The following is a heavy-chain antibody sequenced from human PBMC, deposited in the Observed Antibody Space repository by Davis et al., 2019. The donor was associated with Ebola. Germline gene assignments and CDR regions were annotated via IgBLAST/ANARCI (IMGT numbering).Heavy chain of an antibody. D-gene: IGHD6-19*01. CDR1: GFTFSDYY. J-gene: IGHJ6*02. CDR3: ANAIAVAGPYYYYGMDV. V-gene: IGHV3-11*01. CDR2: ISSSGSTI. Sequence: PGGSLRLSCAASGFTFSDYYMSWIRQAPGKGLEWVSYISSSGSTIYYADSVKGRFTISRDNAKNSLYLQMNSLRAEDTAVYYCANAIAVAGPYYYYGMDVWGQGTTVTVSS.